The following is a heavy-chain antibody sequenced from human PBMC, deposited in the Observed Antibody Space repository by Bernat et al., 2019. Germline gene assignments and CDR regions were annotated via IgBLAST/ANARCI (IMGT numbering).Heavy chain of an antibody. Sequence: QVQLVESGGGVVQPGRSLRLSCAASGFTFSSYGMHWVRQAPGKGLEWVAVIWYDGSNKYYADSVKGRFTISRDNSKNTLYLQMNSLRAEDTTVYYFARNTYYYDSSGYLSDYWGQGTLVTVSS. CDR1: GFTFSSYG. J-gene: IGHJ4*02. D-gene: IGHD3-22*01. CDR2: IWYDGSNK. V-gene: IGHV3-33*01. CDR3: ARNTYYYDSSGYLSDY.